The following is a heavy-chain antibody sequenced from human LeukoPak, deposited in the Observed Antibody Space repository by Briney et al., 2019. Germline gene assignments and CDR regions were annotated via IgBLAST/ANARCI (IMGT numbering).Heavy chain of an antibody. V-gene: IGHV4-34*01. CDR2: INHSGST. J-gene: IGHJ6*02. D-gene: IGHD4-11*01. CDR1: GGSFSGYY. Sequence: SETLSLTCAVYGGSFSGYYWSWIRQPPGKGLEWIGEINHSGSTNYNPSLKSRVTISVDTSKNQFSLKLSSVTAADTAVYYCARTDYSNYVGSYYYYYGMDVWGQGTTVTVSS. CDR3: ARTDYSNYVGSYYYYYGMDV.